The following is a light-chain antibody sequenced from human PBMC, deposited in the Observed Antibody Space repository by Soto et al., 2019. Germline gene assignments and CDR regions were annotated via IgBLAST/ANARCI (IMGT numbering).Light chain of an antibody. Sequence: QSVLTQPPSVSGAPGQRVTISCTGTSSDVGGYNYVSWYQQHPGKAPKLMIYDVSNRPSGVSNRFSGSKSGNTASLTISGLQAEDEADYYCSSYTSSSTQFGGGTKVTVL. V-gene: IGLV2-14*01. CDR3: SSYTSSSTQ. CDR1: SSDVGGYNY. CDR2: DVS. J-gene: IGLJ2*01.